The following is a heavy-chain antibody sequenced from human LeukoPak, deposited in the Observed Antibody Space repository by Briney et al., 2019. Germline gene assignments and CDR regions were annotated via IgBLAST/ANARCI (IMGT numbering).Heavy chain of an antibody. CDR2: ISYDGANK. CDR3: AKVTYGSGTYGAFDS. D-gene: IGHD3-10*01. V-gene: IGHV3-30*04. CDR1: GFTFRNYA. J-gene: IGHJ4*02. Sequence: GALRPSCAASGFTFRNYAMHWVRQAPGKGLEWVAVISYDGANKHYADSVKGRFTISRDNSKNTLYLQMNSLRAEDTAVYYCAKVTYGSGTYGAFDSWGQGTLVTVSS.